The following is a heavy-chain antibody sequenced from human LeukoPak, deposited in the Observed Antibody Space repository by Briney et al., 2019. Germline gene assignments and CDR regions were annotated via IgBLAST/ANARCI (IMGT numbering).Heavy chain of an antibody. CDR1: GGSISSYY. CDR2: IYYSGST. V-gene: IGHV4-59*08. Sequence: SETLSLTCTVSGGSISSYYWSWIRQPPGKGLEWIGYIYYSGSTNYNPYLKSRVTISVDTSKNQFSLMLSSVTAADSAVYYCARSVNWFDPWGQGTLVTVSS. J-gene: IGHJ5*02. CDR3: ARSVNWFDP.